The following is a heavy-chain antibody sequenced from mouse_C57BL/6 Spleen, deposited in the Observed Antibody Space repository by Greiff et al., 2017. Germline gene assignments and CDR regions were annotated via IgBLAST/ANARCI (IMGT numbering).Heavy chain of an antibody. J-gene: IGHJ2*01. CDR3: ARMNYYGSSYVFDY. V-gene: IGHV5-17*01. Sequence: EVKLVDSGGGLVKPGGSLKLSCAASGFTFSDYGMHWVRQAPEKGLEWVAYISSGSSTIYYADTVKGRFTISRDNAKNTLFLQMTSLRSEDTAMYYCARMNYYGSSYVFDYWGQGTTLTVSS. D-gene: IGHD1-1*01. CDR1: GFTFSDYG. CDR2: ISSGSSTI.